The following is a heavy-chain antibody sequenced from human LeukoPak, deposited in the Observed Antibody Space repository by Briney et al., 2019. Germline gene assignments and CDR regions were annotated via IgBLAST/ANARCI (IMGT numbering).Heavy chain of an antibody. V-gene: IGHV4-59*01. J-gene: IGHJ5*02. CDR2: IHSSGST. CDR1: GASISNYY. CDR3: ARDWHLWISVVTSPSNWFDP. D-gene: IGHD3-3*02. Sequence: PSETLSLTCTVSGASISNYYWSWIRQPPGKGLEWIGFIHSSGSTGYNSSLKSRVTISVDTSKNQLSLQLSSVPAADTAVYYCARDWHLWISVVTSPSNWFDPWGQGTLVTVSS.